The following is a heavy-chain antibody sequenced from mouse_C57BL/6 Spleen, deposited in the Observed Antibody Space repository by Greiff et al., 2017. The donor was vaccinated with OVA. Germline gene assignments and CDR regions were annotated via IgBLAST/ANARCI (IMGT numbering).Heavy chain of an antibody. CDR2: ISDGGSYT. V-gene: IGHV5-4*03. CDR1: GFTFSSYA. D-gene: IGHD2-4*01. CDR3: ARVYDYNNIDY. J-gene: IGHJ2*01. Sequence: VKVEESGGGLVKPGGSLKLSCAASGFTFSSYAMSWVRQTPEKRLEWVATISDGGSYTSYPDTVTGRFTISRDNAKNNLYLQMSHLKYEETAMYDRARVYDYNNIDYWGQGTTLTVSS.